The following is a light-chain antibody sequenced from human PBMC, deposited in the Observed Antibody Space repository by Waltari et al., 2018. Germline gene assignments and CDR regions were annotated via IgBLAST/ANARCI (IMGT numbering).Light chain of an antibody. V-gene: IGKV1-13*02. CDR3: QHLTA. CDR1: QGISSA. CDR2: DAS. J-gene: IGKJ3*01. Sequence: AIQLTQSPSSLAASVGDRVTITCRASQGISSAVAGYQQKPGKVPNLLIYDASILERGVPSRFSGSTSGTDFTLTISSLQPEDFATYYCQHLTAFGPGTKVDI.